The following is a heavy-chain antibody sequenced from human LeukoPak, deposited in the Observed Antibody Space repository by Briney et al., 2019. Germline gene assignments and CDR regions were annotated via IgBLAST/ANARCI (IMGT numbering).Heavy chain of an antibody. Sequence: SVKVSCKASGGTFSSYAISWVRQAPGQGLEWMGRIIPILGIANYAQKFQGRVTITADKSTSTAYMELSSLRSEDTAVYYCAREGIRGYSSGWYDYWGQGTLITVSS. CDR3: AREGIRGYSSGWYDY. V-gene: IGHV1-69*04. CDR2: IIPILGIA. J-gene: IGHJ4*02. D-gene: IGHD6-19*01. CDR1: GGTFSSYA.